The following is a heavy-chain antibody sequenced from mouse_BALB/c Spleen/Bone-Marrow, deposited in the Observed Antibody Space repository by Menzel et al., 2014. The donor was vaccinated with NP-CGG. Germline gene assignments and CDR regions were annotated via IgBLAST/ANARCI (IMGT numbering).Heavy chain of an antibody. CDR1: GFNIKDTY. CDR3: ARYDYRYSWFAY. J-gene: IGHJ3*01. V-gene: IGHV14-3*02. D-gene: IGHD2-14*01. Sequence: EVQLQQSGAELVKPGASVKLSCTASGFNIKDTYMHWVKQRPEQGLEWIGRIDPANGNTKYDPKFQGKATITTDTSSNTAYLPLRSLTSEDTAVYYCARYDYRYSWFAYWGQGTLVTVSA. CDR2: IDPANGNT.